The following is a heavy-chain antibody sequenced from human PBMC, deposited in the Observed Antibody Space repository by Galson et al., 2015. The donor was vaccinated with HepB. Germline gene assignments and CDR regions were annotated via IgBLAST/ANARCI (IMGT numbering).Heavy chain of an antibody. CDR3: ARVVGVTHWFDP. V-gene: IGHV1-18*01. Sequence: SVKVSCKASGYTFTSYGISWVRQAPGQGLEWMGWISAYNGNTNYTQKLQGRVTMTTDTSTSTAYKELRSLRSDDTAVYYCARVVGVTHWFDPWGQGTLVTVSS. J-gene: IGHJ5*02. CDR2: ISAYNGNT. D-gene: IGHD1-26*01. CDR1: GYTFTSYG.